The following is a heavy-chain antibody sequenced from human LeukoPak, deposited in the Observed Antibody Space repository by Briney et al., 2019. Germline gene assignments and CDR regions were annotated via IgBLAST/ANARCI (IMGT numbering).Heavy chain of an antibody. CDR2: ISGSSSYI. J-gene: IGHJ6*02. D-gene: IGHD1-7*01. CDR3: ARDMARELELHYGMDV. CDR1: GFTFSSYA. Sequence: GGSLRLSCAASGFTFSSYAMSWVRQAPGKGLEWVSTISGSSSYIYYADSVKGRFTISRDNAKNSLYLQMNSLRAEDTAVYYCARDMARELELHYGMDVWGQGTTVTVSS. V-gene: IGHV3-21*01.